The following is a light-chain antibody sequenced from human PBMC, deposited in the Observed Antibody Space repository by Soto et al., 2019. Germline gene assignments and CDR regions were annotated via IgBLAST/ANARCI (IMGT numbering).Light chain of an antibody. J-gene: IGKJ1*01. V-gene: IGKV1-39*01. CDR3: QQTYSVPAT. CDR1: QNIRNY. Sequence: IQMTQSPSSLSASVGDRVTITCRTTQNIRNYLNCYQQKPGKAPKLLIYAASGLQSGVPSRFSASGSGTDFTLTISYLQPEDFAAYYCQQTYSVPATFGQGTKVE. CDR2: AAS.